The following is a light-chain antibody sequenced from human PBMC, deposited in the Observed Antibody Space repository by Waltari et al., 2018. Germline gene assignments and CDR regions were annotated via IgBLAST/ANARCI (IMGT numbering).Light chain of an antibody. CDR3: QQRHYWPLT. J-gene: IGKJ4*01. V-gene: IGKV3-11*01. CDR1: QSVTNY. Sequence: DIVLTQSPAILSLSPGERASLSCRASQSVTNYLAWYQQKPGQAPRLLIYDTSNRATGIPARFSGSGCGTDFTLTISSLEPEDLAVYYCQQRHYWPLTFGGGTKAEIK. CDR2: DTS.